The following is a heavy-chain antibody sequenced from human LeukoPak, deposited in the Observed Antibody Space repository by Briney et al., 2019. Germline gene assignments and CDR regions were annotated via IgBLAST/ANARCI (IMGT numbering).Heavy chain of an antibody. J-gene: IGHJ6*03. CDR2: IYYSGST. CDR3: ARAASGNDFWSGYPGPQKYYMDV. Sequence: SETLSLTCTVSGGSISSYNWSWIRQPPGKGLEWIGYIYYSGSTNYNPSLKSRVTISVDTSKNQFSLKLSSVTAADTAVYYCARAASGNDFWSGYPGPQKYYMDVWGKGTTVTVSS. V-gene: IGHV4-59*01. D-gene: IGHD3-3*01. CDR1: GGSISSYN.